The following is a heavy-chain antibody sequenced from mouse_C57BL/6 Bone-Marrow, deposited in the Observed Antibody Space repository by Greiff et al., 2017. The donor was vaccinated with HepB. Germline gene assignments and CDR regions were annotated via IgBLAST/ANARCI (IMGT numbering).Heavy chain of an antibody. CDR3: ARQSTTVVAYFDY. Sequence: EVKLMESGGGLVKPGGSLKLSCAASGFTFSSYTMSWVRQTPEKRLEWVATISGGGGNTYYPDSVKGRFTISRDNAKNTLYLQMSSLRSEDTALYYCARQSTTVVAYFDYWGQGTTLTVSS. D-gene: IGHD1-1*01. J-gene: IGHJ2*01. CDR2: ISGGGGNT. CDR1: GFTFSSYT. V-gene: IGHV5-9*01.